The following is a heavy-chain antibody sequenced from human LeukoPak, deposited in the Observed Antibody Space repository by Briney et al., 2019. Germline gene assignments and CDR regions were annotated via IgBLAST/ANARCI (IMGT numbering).Heavy chain of an antibody. Sequence: NPSETLSLTCTVSGGSISGYYWSWIRQSPGKGLEWIGYIYYTGTTNYNPSLKSRLTISLETSKNQFSLKLNSVTAADTAVYYCARQDPTSTWFYDYWGQGTLVTVSS. CDR2: IYYTGTT. J-gene: IGHJ4*02. V-gene: IGHV4-59*08. D-gene: IGHD6-13*01. CDR1: GGSISGYY. CDR3: ARQDPTSTWFYDY.